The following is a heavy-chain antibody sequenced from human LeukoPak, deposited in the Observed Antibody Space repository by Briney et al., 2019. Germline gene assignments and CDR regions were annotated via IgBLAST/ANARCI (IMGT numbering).Heavy chain of an antibody. CDR1: GFTFSSYA. J-gene: IGHJ4*02. Sequence: PGGSLRLSCAASGFTFSSYAMSWVRQAPGKGLEWVSAISGSGGSTYYADSVKGRFTISRDNSKNTLYLQMNSLRAEDTAVYYCARAPGPPNYFDYWGQGTLVTVSS. D-gene: IGHD3-10*01. CDR2: ISGSGGST. CDR3: ARAPGPPNYFDY. V-gene: IGHV3-23*01.